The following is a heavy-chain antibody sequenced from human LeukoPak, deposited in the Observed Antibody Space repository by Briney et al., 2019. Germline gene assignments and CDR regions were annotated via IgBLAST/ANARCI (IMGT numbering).Heavy chain of an antibody. CDR2: IYYSGST. CDR3: ARHLYGSNHKYYYYYYMDV. CDR1: GGSISSSSYY. Sequence: SETLSLTCTVSGGSISSSSYYWGWIRQPPGKGLEWIGSIYYSGSTYYNPSLKSRVTISVDTSKNQFSLKLSSVTAADTAVYYCARHLYGSNHKYYYYYYMDVWGKGTTVTVSS. J-gene: IGHJ6*03. V-gene: IGHV4-39*01. D-gene: IGHD3-22*01.